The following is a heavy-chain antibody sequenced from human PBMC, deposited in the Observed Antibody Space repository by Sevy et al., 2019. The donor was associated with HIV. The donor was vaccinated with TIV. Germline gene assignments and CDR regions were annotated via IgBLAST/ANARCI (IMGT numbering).Heavy chain of an antibody. CDR1: GGSISSYF. J-gene: IGHJ4*02. D-gene: IGHD1-1*01. CDR2: IYFTGNT. Sequence: SETLSLTCSVSGGSISSYFWTWVRQSPGKGLEWIGNIYFTGNTDYSPALKSRVILSLDTSKSQFSLTLKSVTAADTAIYFCARDSTTRRRVLDYWGQGTLVTVSS. V-gene: IGHV4-59*01. CDR3: ARDSTTRRRVLDY.